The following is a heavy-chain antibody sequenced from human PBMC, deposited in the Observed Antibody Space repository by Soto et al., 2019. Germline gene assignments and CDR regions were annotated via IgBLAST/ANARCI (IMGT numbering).Heavy chain of an antibody. D-gene: IGHD3-9*01. CDR1: GFNLRSYG. V-gene: IGHV3-33*01. CDR2: IWDDGSNK. J-gene: IGHJ6*02. CDR3: ARVEGNDILTGYVLSGITYYYYYGMDV. Sequence: PGGAPIISCAAAGFNLRSYGRHPGRPAPRKGRGGGAVIWDDGSNKYYADSVKGRFTISRDNSKNTLYLQMNSLRAEDTAVYYCARVEGNDILTGYVLSGITYYYYYGMDVWGQGTTVTVSS.